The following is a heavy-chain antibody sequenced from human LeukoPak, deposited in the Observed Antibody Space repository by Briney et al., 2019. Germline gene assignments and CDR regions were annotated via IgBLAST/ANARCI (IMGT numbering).Heavy chain of an antibody. J-gene: IGHJ2*01. Sequence: SETLSLTCTVSGGSISSYYWSWLRQPPGKGLEWIGYIYYSGSTNYNPSLKSRVTISVDTSKNQFSLKLSSVTAADTAVYYCARVHSQVGYCSGGSCYARPQYYWYFDLWGRGTLVTVSS. D-gene: IGHD2-15*01. V-gene: IGHV4-59*01. CDR1: GGSISSYY. CDR3: ARVHSQVGYCSGGSCYARPQYYWYFDL. CDR2: IYYSGST.